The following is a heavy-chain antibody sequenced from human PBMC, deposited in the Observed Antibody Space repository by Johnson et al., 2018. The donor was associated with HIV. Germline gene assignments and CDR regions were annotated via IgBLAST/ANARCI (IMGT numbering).Heavy chain of an antibody. D-gene: IGHD3/OR15-3a*01. CDR3: ARVFYAIFGLGDAFDI. J-gene: IGHJ3*02. Sequence: QVQLVESGGGVVQPGRSLRLSCAASGFTFSSYAMHWVRQAPGKGLEWVAVISYDGSNKYYADSVKGRFTISRDNSKNTLYLQMNSLRAEDTAVYYCARVFYAIFGLGDAFDIWGPGTMVTVSS. V-gene: IGHV3-30*04. CDR2: ISYDGSNK. CDR1: GFTFSSYA.